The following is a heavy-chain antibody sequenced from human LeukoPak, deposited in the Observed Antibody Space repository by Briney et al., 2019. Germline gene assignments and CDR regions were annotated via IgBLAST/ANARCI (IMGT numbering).Heavy chain of an antibody. CDR1: GNSFGDYY. V-gene: IGHV4-59*01. J-gene: IGHJ5*02. CDR2: IYYSGST. D-gene: IGHD3-10*01. CDR3: ARGFAAMVRGVLLGNWFDP. Sequence: SETLSLTCTVSGNSFGDYYWSWIRQPAGKGLEWIGYIYYSGSTNYNPSLKSRVTISVDTSKNQFSLKLSSVTAADTAVYYCARGFAAMVRGVLLGNWFDPWGQGTLVTVSS.